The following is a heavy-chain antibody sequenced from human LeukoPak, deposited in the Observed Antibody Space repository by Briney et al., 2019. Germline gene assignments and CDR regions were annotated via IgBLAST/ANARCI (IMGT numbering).Heavy chain of an antibody. D-gene: IGHD6-19*01. Sequence: GGSLTLSCAASGFTFSGSDIHWVRQASRKGLEWVGRITTKPDNYATAYAASVKGRFTISRDDSESTAYLQMNSLKTEDTAVYYCTTYRSGHYWSQGTLVRVSS. J-gene: IGHJ4*02. V-gene: IGHV3-73*01. CDR2: ITTKPDNYAT. CDR1: GFTFSGSD. CDR3: TTYRSGHY.